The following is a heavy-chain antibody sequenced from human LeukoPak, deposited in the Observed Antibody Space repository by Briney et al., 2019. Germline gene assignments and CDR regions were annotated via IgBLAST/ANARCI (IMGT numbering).Heavy chain of an antibody. V-gene: IGHV4-31*03. CDR1: GGSISSGGYS. Sequence: PSETLSLTCTVSGGSISSGGYSWSWIRQHPGKGLEWIEYINYSGSTYYNPSLKSRVTISVDTSKNQFSLKLSSVTAADTAVYSCARATTYGCDYWGQGTLVTVSS. D-gene: IGHD3-10*01. CDR2: INYSGST. J-gene: IGHJ4*02. CDR3: ARATTYGCDY.